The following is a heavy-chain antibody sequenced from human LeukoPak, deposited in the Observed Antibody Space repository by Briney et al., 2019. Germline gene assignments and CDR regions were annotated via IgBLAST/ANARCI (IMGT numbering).Heavy chain of an antibody. D-gene: IGHD3-9*01. Sequence: GESLKISCKGSGYSFTSYWIGWVRQMPGKGLEWMGIIYPGDSDTRYSPSFQGQVTISADKSISTAYLQWSRLKASDTAMYYCARRDDILTGRNWFDPWGQGTLVTVSS. CDR2: IYPGDSDT. J-gene: IGHJ5*02. CDR1: GYSFTSYW. V-gene: IGHV5-51*01. CDR3: ARRDDILTGRNWFDP.